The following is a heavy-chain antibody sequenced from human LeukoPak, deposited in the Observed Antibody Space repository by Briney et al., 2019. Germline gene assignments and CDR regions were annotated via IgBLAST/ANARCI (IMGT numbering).Heavy chain of an antibody. V-gene: IGHV3-30-3*01. CDR3: ARRGFDWLSLDY. CDR2: ISYDGSNK. J-gene: IGHJ4*02. D-gene: IGHD3-9*01. Sequence: GGSLRLSCAASGFTFSSYAMHWVRQAPGKGLEWVAVISYDGSNKYYADSVKGRSTISRDNSKNTLYLQMNSLRAEDTAVYYCARRGFDWLSLDYWGQGTLVTVSS. CDR1: GFTFSSYA.